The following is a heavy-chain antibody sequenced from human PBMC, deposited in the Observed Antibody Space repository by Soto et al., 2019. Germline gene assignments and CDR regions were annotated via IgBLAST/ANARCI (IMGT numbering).Heavy chain of an antibody. CDR2: IYHSGST. D-gene: IGHD6-13*01. V-gene: IGHV4-30-2*05. J-gene: IGHJ5*02. CDR1: GGSISSGGYS. CDR3: ARGMQQLHWFDP. Sequence: PSETLSLTCAVSGGSISSGGYSWNWIRQPPGKGLEWIGYIYHSGSTSYNPSLKSRITINPDTSQNQFSLHLNSVTPEDTAVYYCARGMQQLHWFDPWGQGTLVTVSS.